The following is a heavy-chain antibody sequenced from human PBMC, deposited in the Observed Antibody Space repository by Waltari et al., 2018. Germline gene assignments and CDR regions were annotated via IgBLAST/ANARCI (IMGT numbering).Heavy chain of an antibody. Sequence: QLQLQESGPGLVKPSETLSLTCPVSGVSISSSNFYWGWIRQPPGKGLEWIGSLYYGGSTNYNPSLKSRLTMSVDTSKNHFSLKLSSVTAADTAVYHCARDLGEYYFDSWGQGTLVTVSS. CDR1: GVSISSSNFY. J-gene: IGHJ4*02. CDR2: LYYGGST. V-gene: IGHV4-39*07. D-gene: IGHD3-10*01. CDR3: ARDLGEYYFDS.